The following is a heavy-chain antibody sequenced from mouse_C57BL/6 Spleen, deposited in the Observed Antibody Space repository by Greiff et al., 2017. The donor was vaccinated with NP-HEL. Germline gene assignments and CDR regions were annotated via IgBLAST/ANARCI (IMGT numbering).Heavy chain of an antibody. J-gene: IGHJ3*01. CDR3: ARPSL. CDR1: GFTFSDYY. Sequence: EVHLVESGGGLVQPGGSLKLSCAASGFTFSDYYMYWVRQTPEKRLEWVAYISNGGGSTYYPDTVKGRFTISRDNVKNTLYLQMSRLKSEDTAMYYCARPSLWGQGTLVTVSA. D-gene: IGHD6-2*01. V-gene: IGHV5-12*01. CDR2: ISNGGGST.